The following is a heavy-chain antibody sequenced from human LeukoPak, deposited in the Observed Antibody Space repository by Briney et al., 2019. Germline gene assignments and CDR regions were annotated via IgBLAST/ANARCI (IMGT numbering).Heavy chain of an antibody. J-gene: IGHJ3*02. Sequence: GGSLRLSCAASGFTVSSNYMSWVRQAPGKGLEWVSVIYSGGSTYYADSVKGRFTISRDNSKNTLYLQMNSLRAEDTAVYYCARDGEVDIVAKDDAFDIWGQGTMVTVSS. V-gene: IGHV3-66*01. CDR1: GFTVSSNY. D-gene: IGHD5-12*01. CDR2: IYSGGST. CDR3: ARDGEVDIVAKDDAFDI.